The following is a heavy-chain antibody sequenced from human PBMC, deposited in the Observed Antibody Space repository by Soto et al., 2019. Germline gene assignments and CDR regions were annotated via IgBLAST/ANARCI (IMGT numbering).Heavy chain of an antibody. CDR3: PSYPPTRPGINEIYH. CDR2: ISSSSSYI. V-gene: IGHV3-21*01. CDR1: GFTFSSYS. D-gene: IGHD1-20*01. Sequence: GGSLRLSCAACGFTFSSYSMNWGRQAPGKGLKWVSSISSSSSYIYYADSVKGRFTISRDNAKNSLYLQMNSLSAEDTAVYYRPSYPPTRPGINEIYHCGQGTLVTVAS. J-gene: IGHJ4*02.